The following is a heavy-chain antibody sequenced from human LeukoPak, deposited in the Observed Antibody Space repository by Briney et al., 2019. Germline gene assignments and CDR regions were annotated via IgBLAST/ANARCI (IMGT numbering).Heavy chain of an antibody. CDR3: AKVGDTSMVKPYWYFDL. V-gene: IGHV3-30*18. CDR2: ISYDGSKT. CDR1: GVTFSSYG. J-gene: IGHJ2*01. D-gene: IGHD5-18*01. Sequence: SGGSLRLSCAASGVTFSSYGMHWVRQAPGKGLEWVAGISYDGSKTYYTDSVKGRFTISRDDSKNTLYLQMNSLRAEDTAVYYCAKVGDTSMVKPYWYFDLWGRGTLVTVSS.